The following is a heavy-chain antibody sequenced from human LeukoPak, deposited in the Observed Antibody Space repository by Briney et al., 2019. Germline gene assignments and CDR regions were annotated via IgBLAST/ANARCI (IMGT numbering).Heavy chain of an antibody. D-gene: IGHD3-16*01. CDR1: GGSISSYY. Sequence: SETLSLTCTVSGGSISSYYWSWIRQPPGKGLEWIGYIYYSGSTNYNPSLKSRVTISVDTSKNQFSLQLSSVTAADTAVYYCARNDLGAYDYWGQGTLVTVSS. V-gene: IGHV4-59*01. CDR3: ARNDLGAYDY. CDR2: IYYSGST. J-gene: IGHJ4*02.